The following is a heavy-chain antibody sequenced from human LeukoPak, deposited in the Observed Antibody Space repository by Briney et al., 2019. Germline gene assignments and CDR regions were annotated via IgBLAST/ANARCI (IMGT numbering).Heavy chain of an antibody. CDR3: AKDWGYVSGSHYPAY. CDR2: ISGRVGST. Sequence: PGGSLRLSCAASGFTFSTYAMSWVRQAPGKGLEWVSVISGRVGSTSYADSVKGRLTISRENSKTTLYLQMNSLRAEDTAVYYCAKDWGYVSGSHYPAYWGQGTPVTVPS. V-gene: IGHV3-23*01. CDR1: GFTFSTYA. D-gene: IGHD3-10*01. J-gene: IGHJ4*02.